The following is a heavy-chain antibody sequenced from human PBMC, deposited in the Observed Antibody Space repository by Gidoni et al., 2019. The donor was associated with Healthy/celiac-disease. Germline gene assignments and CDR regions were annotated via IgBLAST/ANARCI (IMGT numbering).Heavy chain of an antibody. J-gene: IGHJ3*02. Sequence: QVQLQESGPGLVKPSETLSLTCTVSGGSISSYYWSWIRQPPGKGLEWIGYIYYSGSTNYNPSLKSRVTISVDTSKNQFSLKLSSVTAADTAVYYCARDESYSGAFDIWGQGTMVTVSS. D-gene: IGHD1-26*01. V-gene: IGHV4-59*01. CDR1: GGSISSYY. CDR3: ARDESYSGAFDI. CDR2: IYYSGST.